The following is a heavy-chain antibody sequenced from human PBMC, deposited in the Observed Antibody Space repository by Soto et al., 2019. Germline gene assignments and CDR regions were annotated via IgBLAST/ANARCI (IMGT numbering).Heavy chain of an antibody. J-gene: IGHJ6*02. CDR3: ARHYTAMALLYGMDV. Sequence: GESLKISCKGSGYSFTSYWISWVRQMPGKGLEWMGRIDPSDSYTNYSPSFQGHVTISADKSISTAYLQWSSLKASDTAMYYCARHYTAMALLYGMDVWGQGTTVTVYS. CDR1: GYSFTSYW. V-gene: IGHV5-10-1*01. CDR2: IDPSDSYT. D-gene: IGHD5-18*01.